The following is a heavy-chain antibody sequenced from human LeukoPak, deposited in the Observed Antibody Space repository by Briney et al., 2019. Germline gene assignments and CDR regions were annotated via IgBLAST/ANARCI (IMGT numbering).Heavy chain of an antibody. CDR2: ISSNGGST. CDR3: ATGSDILDDAFDI. J-gene: IGHJ3*02. CDR1: GFTFSSYA. Sequence: GGSLRLSCAASGFTFSSYAMHWVRQAPGKGLEYVSAISSNGGSTCYANSVKGRSTISRDNSKNTLYLQMGSLRAEDMAVYYCATGSDILDDAFDIWGQGTMVTVSS. D-gene: IGHD3-3*01. V-gene: IGHV3-64*01.